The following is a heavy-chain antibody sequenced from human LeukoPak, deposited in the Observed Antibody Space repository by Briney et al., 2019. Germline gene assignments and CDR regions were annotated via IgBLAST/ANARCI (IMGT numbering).Heavy chain of an antibody. J-gene: IGHJ4*02. V-gene: IGHV3-49*03. D-gene: IGHD3-10*01. CDR2: IRSKTYGGTT. CDR1: GFTFGDYA. CDR3: FSYITMFRGVGN. Sequence: PGRSLRPSCTASGFTFGDYAMSWFRQAPGNGPEWVGFIRSKTYGGTTEYAASVKGRFTISRDDSKSIAYLQMNSLKTDDTALYYCFSYITMFRGVGNWGQGTLVTVSS.